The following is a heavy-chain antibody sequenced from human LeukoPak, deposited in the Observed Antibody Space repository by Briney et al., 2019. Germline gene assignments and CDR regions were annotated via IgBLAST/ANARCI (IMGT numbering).Heavy chain of an antibody. V-gene: IGHV3-30*18. CDR3: AKDRGSGWYDWFDP. J-gene: IGHJ5*02. CDR1: GFTFSSYG. CDR2: ISYDGSNK. D-gene: IGHD6-19*01. Sequence: GRSLRLSCAASGFTFSSYGMHWVRQAPGKGLEWVAVISYDGSNKYYADSGKGRFTISRDNSKNTLYLQMNSLRAEDTAVYYCAKDRGSGWYDWFDPWGQGTLVTVSS.